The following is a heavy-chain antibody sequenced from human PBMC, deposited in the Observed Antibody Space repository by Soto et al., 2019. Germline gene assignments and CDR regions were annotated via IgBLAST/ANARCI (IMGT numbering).Heavy chain of an antibody. CDR2: IYQSGTT. D-gene: IGHD2-2*01. Sequence: QLQLQESGSGLVKPSQALSLTCTVSGGSINSGVYSWNWIRQPPGQNLEWIGYIYQSGTTYYNPSLGGRATILLDGSRNQVSLNLRSVTVADTAVYYCVRGGVPVAIGGFDLWGQGTLVTVSS. CDR1: GGSINSGVYS. CDR3: VRGGVPVAIGGFDL. J-gene: IGHJ5*02. V-gene: IGHV4-30-2*01.